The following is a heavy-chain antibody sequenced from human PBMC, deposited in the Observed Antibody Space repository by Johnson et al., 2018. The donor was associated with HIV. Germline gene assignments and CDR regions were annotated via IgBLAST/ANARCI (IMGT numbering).Heavy chain of an antibody. J-gene: IGHJ3*02. V-gene: IGHV3-15*01. Sequence: MQLVESGGGSVKSGGSLRVSCAASGFTFSNAWMSWVRQAPGKGLEWVGRVKSKAYGGTTEYAASVKGRFTISRDDSKSIAYLQMNSLKTEDTAVYYCTSRNYYDSSGYAERDDAFDIWGQGTMVTVSS. CDR3: TSRNYYDSSGYAERDDAFDI. CDR1: GFTFSNAW. CDR2: VKSKAYGGTT. D-gene: IGHD3-22*01.